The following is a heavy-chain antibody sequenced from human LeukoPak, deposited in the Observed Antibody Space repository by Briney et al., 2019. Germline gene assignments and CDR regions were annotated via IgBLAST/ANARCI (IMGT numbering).Heavy chain of an antibody. D-gene: IGHD6-19*01. J-gene: IGHJ4*02. CDR1: GGSISSSSYY. Sequence: SETLSLTCTVSGGSISSSSYYWGWIRQPPGKGLEWIGSIYYSGSTYYNPSLKSRVTISVDTSKDQFSLKLSSVTAADTAVYYCARGGLEVSWQWLATSWPHFDYWGQGTLVTVSS. CDR3: ARGGLEVSWQWLATSWPHFDY. CDR2: IYYSGST. V-gene: IGHV4-39*07.